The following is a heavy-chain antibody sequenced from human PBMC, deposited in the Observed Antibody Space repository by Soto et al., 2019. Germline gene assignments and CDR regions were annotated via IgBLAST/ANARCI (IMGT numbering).Heavy chain of an antibody. Sequence: GGSLRLSCAASGFTFSSYSMNWVRQAPGKGLEWVSSISSSSSYIYYADSVKGRFTISRDNAKNSLYLQMNSLRAEDTAVYYCARDVRSVNSLPDYWGQGTLVTVSS. CDR2: ISSSSSYI. CDR3: ARDVRSVNSLPDY. V-gene: IGHV3-21*01. J-gene: IGHJ4*02. D-gene: IGHD4-17*01. CDR1: GFTFSSYS.